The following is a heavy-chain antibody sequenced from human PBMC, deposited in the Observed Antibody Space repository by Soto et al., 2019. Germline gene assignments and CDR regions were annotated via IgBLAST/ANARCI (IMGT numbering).Heavy chain of an antibody. CDR1: GFTFSNAW. J-gene: IGHJ2*01. CDR3: TTSLGSHWYFDL. CDR2: IKSKTDGGTT. V-gene: IGHV3-15*01. Sequence: GGSLRLSCAASGFTFSNAWMSWVRQAPGKGLEWVGRIKSKTDGGTTEYAAPVKGRFTISRDDSKNTLYLQMNSLKTEGTAVYYCTTSLGSHWYFDLWGRGTLVTVSS. D-gene: IGHD3-16*01.